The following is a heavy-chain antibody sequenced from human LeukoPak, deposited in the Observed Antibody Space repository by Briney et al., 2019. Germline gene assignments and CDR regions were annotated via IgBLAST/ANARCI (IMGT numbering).Heavy chain of an antibody. J-gene: IGHJ6*03. Sequence: SETLSLTCTVSGGSISSFYWRWIRQPAGKGLEWIGRIYPSGSTNYNPSLKSRVTMSLDTSKKQFSLRLNSVTAADTAVYYCAKDVGSTHYYYMDVWGKGTTVTVSS. CDR2: IYPSGST. D-gene: IGHD6-13*01. CDR3: AKDVGSTHYYYMDV. CDR1: GGSISSFY. V-gene: IGHV4-4*07.